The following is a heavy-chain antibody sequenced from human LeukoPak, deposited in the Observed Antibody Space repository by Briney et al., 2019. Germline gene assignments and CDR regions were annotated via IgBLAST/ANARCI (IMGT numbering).Heavy chain of an antibody. Sequence: GGSLRLSCAASGFMFSTYWMTWVRQAPGKGPEWVANIKPDGSETYYVDAVKGRLTISRDNTKNLLYLQMNNLRGEDAAVYHCGGFGYEAGVDLWGQGTLVTVSS. D-gene: IGHD2-15*01. J-gene: IGHJ4*02. CDR2: IKPDGSET. CDR1: GFMFSTYW. CDR3: GGFGYEAGVDL. V-gene: IGHV3-7*01.